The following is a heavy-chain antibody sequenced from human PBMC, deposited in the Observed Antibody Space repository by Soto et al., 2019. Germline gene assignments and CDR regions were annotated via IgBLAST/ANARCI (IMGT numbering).Heavy chain of an antibody. J-gene: IGHJ4*02. D-gene: IGHD2-15*01. V-gene: IGHV1-69*06. CDR2: IIPIFGTA. CDR3: ARVDCSGGRCYGGY. CDR1: GGTFSSYA. Sequence: SVKVSCKASGGTFSSYAISWVRQAPGQGLEWMGGIIPIFGTANYAQKFQGRVTITGDKSTSTVYMELSSLRSEDTAVYYCARVDCSGGRCYGGYWGQGTLVTVSS.